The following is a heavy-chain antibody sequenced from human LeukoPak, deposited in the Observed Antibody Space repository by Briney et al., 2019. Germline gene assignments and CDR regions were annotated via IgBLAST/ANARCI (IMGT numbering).Heavy chain of an antibody. J-gene: IGHJ4*02. D-gene: IGHD6-13*01. CDR3: AKDPHSSSWYYFDS. Sequence: PGGSLRLSCAASRFTFSYFAMHWVRQAPGKGLEWVAVLSDDGSNKFYADSVKDRFTISRDNSKNTLYLQMNSLRAEDTAFYYCAKDPHSSSWYYFDSWGQGTLVTVSS. CDR1: RFTFSYFA. V-gene: IGHV3-30*18. CDR2: LSDDGSNK.